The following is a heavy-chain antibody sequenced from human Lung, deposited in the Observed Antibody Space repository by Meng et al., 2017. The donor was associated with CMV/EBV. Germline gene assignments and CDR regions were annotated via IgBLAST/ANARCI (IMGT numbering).Heavy chain of an antibody. CDR1: GFTFSSYW. CDR3: ARDQETVGYCGGTSCYSFYYGMDV. J-gene: IGHJ6*01. V-gene: IGHV3-7*01. Sequence: GESLKISCAASGFTFSSYWMSWVRQAPGKGLEWVANINQDGSEKYYVDSVKGRFTISRDNAKNSLYLQMNSLRAEDTAVYFCARDQETVGYCGGTSCYSFYYGMDVSGQRTTVTVSS. CDR2: INQDGSEK. D-gene: IGHD2-2*01.